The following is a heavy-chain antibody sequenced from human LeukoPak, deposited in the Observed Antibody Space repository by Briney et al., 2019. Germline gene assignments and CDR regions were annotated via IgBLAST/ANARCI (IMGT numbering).Heavy chain of an antibody. J-gene: IGHJ4*02. CDR3: AKVALGYCSGASCYYFDY. CDR2: ISGSGGST. CDR1: GFTFSSYA. Sequence: GGSLRLSCAASGFTFSSYAMRWVRQAPGKGLEWVSSISGSGGSTYYADSVKGRFTISRDNSKNTLYLQMNSLRAEDTAVYYCAKVALGYCSGASCYYFDYGGQGTPVTVSS. V-gene: IGHV3-23*01. D-gene: IGHD2-15*01.